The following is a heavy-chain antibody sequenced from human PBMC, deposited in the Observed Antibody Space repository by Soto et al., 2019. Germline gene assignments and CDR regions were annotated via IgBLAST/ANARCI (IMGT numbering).Heavy chain of an antibody. CDR3: TRRYNWNDYYFDP. D-gene: IGHD1-20*01. CDR2: SYYRGTS. J-gene: IGHJ5*02. V-gene: IGHV4-39*01. Sequence: SETLSLTCTVSGGSISVQGFYWTWIRQTQGQELEWVGSSYYRGTSYSNPALKGRVTISVDTSTNQFSLRLTCVTAADTAVYYCTRRYNWNDYYFDPWGQGTLVTVSS. CDR1: GGSISVQGFY.